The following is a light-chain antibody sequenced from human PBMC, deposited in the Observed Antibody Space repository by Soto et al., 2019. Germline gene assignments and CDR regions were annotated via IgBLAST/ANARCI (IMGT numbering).Light chain of an antibody. CDR1: SSDVGGYNF. CDR3: TSYASSSTII. V-gene: IGLV2-14*01. J-gene: IGLJ2*01. Sequence: QSVLTQPASVSGSPGQSITISCTGTSSDVGGYNFVSWYQHHPGRAPKLMISEVTNRPSGVSIRFSGSKSGNTASLTISGLQAEDEADYFCTSYASSSTIIFGGGTKLTVL. CDR2: EVT.